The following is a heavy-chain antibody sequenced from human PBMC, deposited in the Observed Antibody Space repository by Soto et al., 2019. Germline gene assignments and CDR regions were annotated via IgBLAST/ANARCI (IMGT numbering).Heavy chain of an antibody. D-gene: IGHD3-10*01. CDR3: GRGVYGYGNYYTGPSAFEI. J-gene: IGHJ3*02. CDR2: TIPVFNTA. V-gene: IGHV1-69*06. Sequence: QVQLEQSGAEVKKPGSSVKISCKASGGTLSDHGVSWLRQAPGQGLEWVGGTIPVFNTAKYAPKFQGRVTIAADKSTNIASMELGSLRSYDTAFYYCGRGVYGYGNYYTGPSAFEIWGQGTLVIVSS. CDR1: GGTLSDHG.